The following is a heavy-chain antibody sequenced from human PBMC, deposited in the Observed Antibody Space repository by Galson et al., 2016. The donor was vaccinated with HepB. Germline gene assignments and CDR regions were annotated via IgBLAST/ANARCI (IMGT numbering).Heavy chain of an antibody. V-gene: IGHV4-39*01. D-gene: IGHD2-2*02. J-gene: IGHJ5*02. CDR1: GDSISSSHYY. CDR3: ARHRIVVVSPSIEDCFDP. Sequence: TLSLTCTVSGDSISSSHYYWGWIRQPPGKGLEWIGSIFNSGNTYYNPSLKSRVTISVDTSRNQFSLKLSSVTAADTAVFYCARHRIVVVSPSIEDCFDPWGQGCLVTVSS. CDR2: IFNSGNT.